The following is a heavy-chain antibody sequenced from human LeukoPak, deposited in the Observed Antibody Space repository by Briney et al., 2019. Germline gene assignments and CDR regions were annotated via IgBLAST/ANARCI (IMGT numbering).Heavy chain of an antibody. D-gene: IGHD3-10*01. CDR1: GYCFTSYW. Sequence: GESLKIFFKGPGYCFTSYWSGWAPQIPGKGLVWMGIIYRGDLVTRYSTSFQGQVTISAGRSLIIACLQWSSLKASDTDMYYCARLSDGSGTKYYDYYYMDVWGKGTTVTVSS. J-gene: IGHJ6*03. V-gene: IGHV5-51*01. CDR3: ARLSDGSGTKYYDYYYMDV. CDR2: IYRGDLVT.